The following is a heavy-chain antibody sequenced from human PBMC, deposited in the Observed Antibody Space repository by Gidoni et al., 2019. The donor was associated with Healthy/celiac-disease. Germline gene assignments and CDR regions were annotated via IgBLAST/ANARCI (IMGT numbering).Heavy chain of an antibody. Sequence: EVQLVVSGGGLVQPGGSLRLSCAASGFPFSSSWMSWVRQAPGNGLEWVANIKQDGSEKYYVDTVKGRFTISRDNDKNALYLQMNSLRAEDTAVYYCARESAWSGSYSDYWGQGTLVTVSS. CDR3: ARESAWSGSYSDY. J-gene: IGHJ4*02. CDR1: GFPFSSSW. D-gene: IGHD3-3*01. CDR2: IKQDGSEK. V-gene: IGHV3-7*03.